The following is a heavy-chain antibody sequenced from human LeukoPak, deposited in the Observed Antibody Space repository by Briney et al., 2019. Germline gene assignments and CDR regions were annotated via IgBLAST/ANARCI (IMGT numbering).Heavy chain of an antibody. D-gene: IGHD3-3*01. CDR2: IIPIFGTA. V-gene: IGHV1-69*13. CDR1: GGTFSSYA. Sequence: SVKVSCKASGGTFSSYAISWVRQAPGQGLEWMGGIIPIFGTANYAQKFQGRVTITADESTSTAYMELSSLRSEDTAVYYCARDGGSDYDFWGGYYWWGQGTLVTVSS. CDR3: ARDGGSDYDFWGGYYW. J-gene: IGHJ4*02.